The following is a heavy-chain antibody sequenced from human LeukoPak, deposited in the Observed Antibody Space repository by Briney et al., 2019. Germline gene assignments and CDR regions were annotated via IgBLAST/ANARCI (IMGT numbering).Heavy chain of an antibody. CDR3: AKDAPVDKVATIFGGYDY. Sequence: GGSLRLSCAASGFTFSSYAMSWVRQAPGKGLEWVSAISGSGGSTYYADSVKGRFTISRDNSKNTLYLQMNSLRAEDTAVYYCAKDAPVDKVATIFGGYDYWGQGTLVTVSS. CDR1: GFTFSSYA. V-gene: IGHV3-23*01. J-gene: IGHJ4*02. CDR2: ISGSGGST. D-gene: IGHD5-12*01.